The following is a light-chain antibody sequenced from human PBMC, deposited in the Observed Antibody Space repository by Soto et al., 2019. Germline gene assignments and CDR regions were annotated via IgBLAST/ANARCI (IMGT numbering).Light chain of an antibody. CDR2: GAS. CDR3: QQYGSSPPIT. Sequence: EIVLTQSPGTLSLSPGETATLSCRASQSVSSSYLAWYQQKPGQAPGLLIFGASTRATGIPDRFSGSGSGTDFTLTISRLQPEDFAVYYCQQYGSSPPITFGQGTRLE. V-gene: IGKV3-20*01. J-gene: IGKJ5*01. CDR1: QSVSSSY.